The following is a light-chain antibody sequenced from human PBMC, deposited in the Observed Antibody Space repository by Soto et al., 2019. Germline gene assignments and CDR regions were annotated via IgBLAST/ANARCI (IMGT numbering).Light chain of an antibody. CDR1: QSVGSNS. CDR2: GSS. Sequence: EVVLTQSPGTLSSSPGERATLSCRASQSVGSNSLAWYQQKPGQAPRLLIYGSSSRATGIPDRFSGSGSGTDFTLTVSRLEPEDFAVYYCQQYGSSPRTFGQGTKVDIK. CDR3: QQYGSSPRT. V-gene: IGKV3-20*01. J-gene: IGKJ1*01.